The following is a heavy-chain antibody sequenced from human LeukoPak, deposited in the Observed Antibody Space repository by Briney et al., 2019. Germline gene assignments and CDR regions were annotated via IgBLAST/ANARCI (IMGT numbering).Heavy chain of an antibody. V-gene: IGHV3-53*01. Sequence: PGGSLRLSCAASGFTVFSNYMSWVRQAPGKGLEWVSVIYSDGTTYYADSVQGRFTISRDNSKNTVYLQMKSLRAEDTAVYFCARERSYYYYYMDVWGKGATVTVCS. J-gene: IGHJ6*03. CDR1: GFTVFSNY. CDR3: ARERSYYYYYMDV. D-gene: IGHD3-10*01. CDR2: IYSDGTT.